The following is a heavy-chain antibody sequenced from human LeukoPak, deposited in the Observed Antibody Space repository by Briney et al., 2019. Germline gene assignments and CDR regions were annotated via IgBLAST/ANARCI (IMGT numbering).Heavy chain of an antibody. V-gene: IGHV4-34*01. Sequence: SETLSLTCAVYGGSFSGYYWSWIRQPPGKGLEWIGEINHSGSTNYNPSLKSRVTISVDTCKNQFSLKLSSVTAADTAVYYCARHSSAGRRRLWFGELLVWFDPWGQGTLVTVSS. D-gene: IGHD3-10*01. CDR2: INHSGST. CDR1: GGSFSGYY. CDR3: ARHSSAGRRRLWFGELLVWFDP. J-gene: IGHJ5*02.